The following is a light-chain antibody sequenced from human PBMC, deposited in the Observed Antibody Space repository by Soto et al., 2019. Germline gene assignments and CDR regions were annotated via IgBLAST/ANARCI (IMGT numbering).Light chain of an antibody. J-gene: IGLJ6*01. Sequence: QSALTQPASVSGSPGQSITVSCTGTNTDVGGYNYVSWYQHRPGKAPRLMIYEVRNRLSGVSNRFAGSQSGNTASLTLSGLQSEDEADYYCTSYTPTGALVFGSGTKLTVL. CDR2: EVR. CDR1: NTDVGGYNY. CDR3: TSYTPTGALV. V-gene: IGLV2-14*01.